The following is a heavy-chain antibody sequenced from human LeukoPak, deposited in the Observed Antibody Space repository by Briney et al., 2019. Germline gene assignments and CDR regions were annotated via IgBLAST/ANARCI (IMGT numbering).Heavy chain of an antibody. CDR2: IYYSGST. D-gene: IGHD2-21*01. V-gene: IGHV4-39*01. Sequence: PSGTLSLTCTVSGGSISSSSYYWGWIRQPPGKGLEWIGSIYYSGSTYYNPSLKSRVTISVDTSKNQFSLKLSSVTAADTAVYYCARLDGEAVYWGQGTLVTVSS. J-gene: IGHJ4*02. CDR3: ARLDGEAVY. CDR1: GGSISSSSYY.